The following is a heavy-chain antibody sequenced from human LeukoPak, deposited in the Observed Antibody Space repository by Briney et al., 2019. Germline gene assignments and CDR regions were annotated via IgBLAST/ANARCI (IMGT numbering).Heavy chain of an antibody. CDR2: ISSSGSTI. D-gene: IGHD2-2*01. V-gene: IGHV3-11*01. Sequence: PGGSLRLSCAASGFTFSDYYMSWIRQAPGKGLEWVSYISSSGSTIYYADSVKGRFTISRDNAKNSLYLQMNSLRAEDTAVYYCARDVRACTSCYAAFDIWGQGTMVTVSS. CDR3: ARDVRACTSCYAAFDI. CDR1: GFTFSDYY. J-gene: IGHJ3*02.